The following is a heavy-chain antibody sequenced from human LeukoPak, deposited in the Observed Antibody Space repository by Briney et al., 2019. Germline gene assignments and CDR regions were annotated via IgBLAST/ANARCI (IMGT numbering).Heavy chain of an antibody. V-gene: IGHV1-18*01. D-gene: IGHD6-6*01. CDR1: GCTFANFG. Sequence: GASVKVSCKASGCTFANFGINWVRQAPGQGLEWMGWISGYNGNTNYAQKLQGRVTMTTDTSTSTAYMELRSLRSDDTAVYYCARAPLYGSCEYWGQGTLVTVSS. J-gene: IGHJ4*02. CDR3: ARAPLYGSCEY. CDR2: ISGYNGNT.